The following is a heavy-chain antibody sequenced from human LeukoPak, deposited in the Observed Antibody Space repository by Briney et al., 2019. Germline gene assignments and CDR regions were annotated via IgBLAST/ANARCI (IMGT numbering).Heavy chain of an antibody. V-gene: IGHV3-7*04. Sequence: RGSLRLSCAASGFTFSDYWMSWVRQAPGQGLEWVAKISQDGREQRFVDSVKGRFTISRDNAKNLLFLQMDSLRAEDTAVYYCAGGALDYWGPGTLVTVSS. CDR3: AGGALDY. CDR1: GFTFSDYW. CDR2: ISQDGREQ. J-gene: IGHJ4*02.